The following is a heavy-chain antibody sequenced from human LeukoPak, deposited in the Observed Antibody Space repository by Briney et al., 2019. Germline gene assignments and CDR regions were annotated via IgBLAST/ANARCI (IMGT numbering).Heavy chain of an antibody. V-gene: IGHV3-23*01. CDR3: ARGQTTVFMPGWYFDL. D-gene: IGHD4-17*01. J-gene: IGHJ2*01. CDR1: GFTFSSYT. CDR2: ISSSGGST. Sequence: PGGSLRLSCAASGFTFSSYTMNWVRQAPGKGLEWVSTISSSGGSTYYADSVKGRFTISRDNSKNTLSLQMNSPRAEDTAVYFCARGQTTVFMPGWYFDLWGRGTLATVSS.